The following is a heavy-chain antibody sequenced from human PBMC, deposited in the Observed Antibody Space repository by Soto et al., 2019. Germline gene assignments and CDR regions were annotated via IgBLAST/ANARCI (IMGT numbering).Heavy chain of an antibody. CDR1: GYTFTDYF. CDR3: ARGRASGSYYLLDY. J-gene: IGHJ4*02. Sequence: GASVKVSCKASGYTFTDYFIHWVRQAPGQGFEWMGWINPNSRGTNYAQKFQGRVTMTRDTSNSTAYMEVSRLRSDDTAVYYCARGRASGSYYLLDYWGQGTLVTVSS. CDR2: INPNSRGT. D-gene: IGHD3-10*01. V-gene: IGHV1-2*02.